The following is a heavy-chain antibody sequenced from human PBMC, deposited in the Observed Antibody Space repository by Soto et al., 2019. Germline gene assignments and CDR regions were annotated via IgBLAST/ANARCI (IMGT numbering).Heavy chain of an antibody. D-gene: IGHD5-18*01. V-gene: IGHV3-33*01. J-gene: IGHJ4*02. CDR2: IWFDGSNK. CDR3: ARDRHGYRYGSTIDS. Sequence: QVQLVESGGGVVQPGRSLRLSCAASGFTFNSYGMHWVRQAPGRGLEWVAVIWFDGSNKYYADSVKGRFTISRDNSKNTLYLQMSSLRAEDTAVYYCARDRHGYRYGSTIDSWGRGTLVTVSS. CDR1: GFTFNSYG.